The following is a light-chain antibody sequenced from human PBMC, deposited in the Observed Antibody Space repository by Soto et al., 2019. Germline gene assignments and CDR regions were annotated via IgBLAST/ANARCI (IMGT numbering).Light chain of an antibody. J-gene: IGLJ3*02. CDR3: SSYTGSTTGV. Sequence: QSVLTQPASVSGSPGQSITISCTGTRSDIGAYNYVSWYQQHSGKAPKLIIYDVSNRPSGVSDRFSGSKSGSTASLTISGLQVEDEADYYCSSYTGSTTGVFGGGTKLTVL. V-gene: IGLV2-14*01. CDR2: DVS. CDR1: RSDIGAYNY.